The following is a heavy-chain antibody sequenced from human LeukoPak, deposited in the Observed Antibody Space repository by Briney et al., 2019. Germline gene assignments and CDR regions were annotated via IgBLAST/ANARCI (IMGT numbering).Heavy chain of an antibody. V-gene: IGHV4-38-2*02. Sequence: SETLSLTCTVSGSSISSDYYWGWIRQPPGKGLEWIGSIYDSGSAYYNPSLKSRVVISADPSKNQFSLKLTSVTAADTAVYYCANYGVVLVTYGSPSPFVHWGQGTLVTVSS. CDR2: IYDSGSA. D-gene: IGHD2-21*02. CDR1: GSSISSDYY. J-gene: IGHJ4*02. CDR3: ANYGVVLVTYGSPSPFVH.